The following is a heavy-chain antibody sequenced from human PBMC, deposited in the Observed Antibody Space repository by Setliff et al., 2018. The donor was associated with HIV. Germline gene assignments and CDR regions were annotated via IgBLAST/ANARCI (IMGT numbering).Heavy chain of an antibody. Sequence: PSDTLSLTCTVSGGSFSSSTYSWGWIRQPPGMGLEWIGSIHSSGTTDYNPSLKSRVAMSVDTSRSQFSLKLRAVTAADTAVYYRARHKTNYDFYAFDVWGQGTMVTVSS. V-gene: IGHV4-39*01. J-gene: IGHJ3*01. CDR2: IHSSGTT. CDR3: ARHKTNYDFYAFDV. D-gene: IGHD3-3*01. CDR1: GGSFSSSTYS.